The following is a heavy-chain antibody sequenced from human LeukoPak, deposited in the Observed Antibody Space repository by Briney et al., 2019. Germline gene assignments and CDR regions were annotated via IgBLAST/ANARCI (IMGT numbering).Heavy chain of an antibody. J-gene: IGHJ4*02. Sequence: PGGSLRLSCAASGFTFSSYAMSWVRQAPGKGLEWVSGLSNSGGSTYYADSVKGRFSISRDNSKNTLYLQMNSLRAEDTAVLYCAKGSCSSTSCYRVDSWGQGTLVTVSS. CDR2: LSNSGGST. CDR1: GFTFSSYA. CDR3: AKGSCSSTSCYRVDS. V-gene: IGHV3-23*01. D-gene: IGHD2-2*02.